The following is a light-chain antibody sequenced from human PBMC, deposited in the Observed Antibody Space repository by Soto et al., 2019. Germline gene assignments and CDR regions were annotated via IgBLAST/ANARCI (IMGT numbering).Light chain of an antibody. CDR3: MQALQTPRT. CDR2: LAS. J-gene: IGKJ2*02. CDR1: ESLLHSNGYYY. V-gene: IGKV2-28*01. Sequence: DIVMTQSPLSLPVTPGEPASISCRSSESLLHSNGYYYLDWYLQKPGQSPQLLLYLASNRASGVPERFSGSGSGTTFTLKISRVEAEDVGIYYCMQALQTPRTFGPGTKLEIK.